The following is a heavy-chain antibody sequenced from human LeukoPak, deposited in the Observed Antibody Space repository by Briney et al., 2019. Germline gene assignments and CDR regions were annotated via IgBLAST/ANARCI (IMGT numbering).Heavy chain of an antibody. CDR1: GFTFSSYA. CDR3: AKDDYDSSGYYTLDY. J-gene: IGHJ4*02. D-gene: IGHD3-22*01. CDR2: IGGSGGST. V-gene: IGHV3-23*01. Sequence: GGSLRLSCAASGFTFSSYAMSWVRQAPGKGLEWVSAIGGSGGSTYYADSVKGRFTISRDNSKNTLYLQMNSLRAEDTAVYYCAKDDYDSSGYYTLDYWGQGTLVTVSS.